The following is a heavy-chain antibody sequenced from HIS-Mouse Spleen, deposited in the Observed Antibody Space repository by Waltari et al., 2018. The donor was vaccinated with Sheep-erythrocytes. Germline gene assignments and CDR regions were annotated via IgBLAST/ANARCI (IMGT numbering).Heavy chain of an antibody. J-gene: IGHJ4*02. Sequence: CAASGFSFDDYAMHWVRQAPGKGLEWVSGISWNSGSIGYADSVKSRFTISRDNAKNSRFLQMNSLGAEDTALYYCAKDISRHIVVVPAAVGDYWGQGTLVTVSS. V-gene: IGHV3-9*01. CDR2: ISWNSGSI. CDR1: GFSFDDYA. D-gene: IGHD2-2*01. CDR3: AKDISRHIVVVPAAVGDY.